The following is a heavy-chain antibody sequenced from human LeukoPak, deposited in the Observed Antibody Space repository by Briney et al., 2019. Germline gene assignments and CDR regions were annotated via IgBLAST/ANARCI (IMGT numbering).Heavy chain of an antibody. D-gene: IGHD3-3*01. CDR3: ARDQYDFWSGDNWFDP. Sequence: GGSLRLSCAASGFTFSSYSMNWVRQAPGKGLEWVSSISSSSSYIYYADSVKGRFTISRDNAKNSLYLQMNSLRAEDTAVYYCARDQYDFWSGDNWFDPWGQGTLVTVSS. V-gene: IGHV3-21*01. CDR2: ISSSSSYI. J-gene: IGHJ5*02. CDR1: GFTFSSYS.